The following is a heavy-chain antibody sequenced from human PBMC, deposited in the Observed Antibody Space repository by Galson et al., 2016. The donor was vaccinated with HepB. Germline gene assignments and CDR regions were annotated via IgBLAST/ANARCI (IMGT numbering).Heavy chain of an antibody. CDR2: ITPVFGTA. V-gene: IGHV1-69*13. Sequence: SVKVSCKASGGTFSSYAINWVRQAPGQGLEWMGGITPVFGTANYAQKFQGRVTITADESTTTAYMEVSSLRPEDTAVYYCARAMGYGSYYFYYWGQGTLVTVSS. CDR3: ARAMGYGSYYFYY. D-gene: IGHD1-26*01. J-gene: IGHJ4*02. CDR1: GGTFSSYA.